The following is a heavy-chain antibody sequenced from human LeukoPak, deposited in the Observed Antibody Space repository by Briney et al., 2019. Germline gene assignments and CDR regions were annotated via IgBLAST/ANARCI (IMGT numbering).Heavy chain of an antibody. CDR2: IYYSGST. J-gene: IGHJ4*02. Sequence: SETLSLTCAVYGGSFSGYYWSWIRQPPGKGLEWIGYIYYSGSTNYNPSPKSRVTISVDRSKNQFSLKLSSVTAADTAVYYCARMEFGESPSAAPSDYWGQGTLVTVSS. CDR3: ARMEFGESPSAAPSDY. D-gene: IGHD3-16*01. CDR1: GGSFSGYY. V-gene: IGHV4-34*11.